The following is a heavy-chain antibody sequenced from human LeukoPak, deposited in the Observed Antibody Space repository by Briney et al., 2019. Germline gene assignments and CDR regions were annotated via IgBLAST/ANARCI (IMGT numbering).Heavy chain of an antibody. CDR3: ARAEGYGGELDS. CDR2: IPYDGSNK. Sequence: GGSLRLSCAASGFTFSTYAMHWVRQAPGKGLEWVAVIPYDGSNKYYADSVKGRFAISRENSKNRLYLQMNSLRAEDTAVYYCARAEGYGGELDSWGQGTLVTVSS. D-gene: IGHD4-23*01. CDR1: GFTFSTYA. J-gene: IGHJ4*02. V-gene: IGHV3-30*09.